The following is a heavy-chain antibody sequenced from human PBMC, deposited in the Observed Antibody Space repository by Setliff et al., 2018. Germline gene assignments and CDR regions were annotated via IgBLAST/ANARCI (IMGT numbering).Heavy chain of an antibody. CDR1: GGSFSGYF. J-gene: IGHJ4*02. V-gene: IGHV4-34*01. D-gene: IGHD1-26*01. CDR2: INDRGST. Sequence: SETLSLTCAVYGGSFSGYFWSWIRQSPGRGLEWIGEINDRGSTHYNPSLKSRVTISVDTSKNQFSLKLSFVTAADTAVYYCARHPSSGSYYGGSIFYFDDWGPGILVTVS. CDR3: ARHPSSGSYYGGSIFYFDD.